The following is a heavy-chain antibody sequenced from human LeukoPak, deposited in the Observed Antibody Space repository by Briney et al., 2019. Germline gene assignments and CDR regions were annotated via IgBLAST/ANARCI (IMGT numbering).Heavy chain of an antibody. J-gene: IGHJ4*02. CDR3: ARGIAVAANFDY. D-gene: IGHD6-19*01. V-gene: IGHV3-33*08. CDR2: IWYDGSNK. CDR1: GFTFSNAW. Sequence: GGSLRLSCAASGFTFSNAWMSWVRQAPGKGLEWVALIWYDGSNKHYADSVKGRFTISRDNSKNTLYLQMNSLRAEDTAVYYCARGIAVAANFDYWGQGTLVTVSS.